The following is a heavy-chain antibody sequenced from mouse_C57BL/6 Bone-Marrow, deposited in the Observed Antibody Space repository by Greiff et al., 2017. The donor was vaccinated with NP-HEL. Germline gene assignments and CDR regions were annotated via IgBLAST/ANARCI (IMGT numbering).Heavy chain of an antibody. CDR3: ARYDYGFAY. Sequence: QVTLKECGPGILQSSPTLSLSCSFSGFSLSTSGMGVSWLRPPSGKGLEWLAHIYCDDDKRYNPSLKSRLTISKDTSRNQVFLKITSVDTADTATYYCARYDYGFAYWGQGTLVTVSA. V-gene: IGHV8-12*01. CDR1: GFSLSTSGMG. J-gene: IGHJ3*01. CDR2: IYCDDDK. D-gene: IGHD2-4*01.